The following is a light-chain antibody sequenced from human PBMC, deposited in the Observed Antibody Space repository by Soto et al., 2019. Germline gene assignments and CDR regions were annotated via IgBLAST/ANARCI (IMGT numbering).Light chain of an antibody. CDR3: QQYNIYPWT. CDR1: QSISSW. V-gene: IGKV1-5*03. Sequence: QVTESASALSANIADRVTVTCRASQSISSWLAWYQQKPGKAPKLLIYKASSLESGVPSRFSGSGSGTEFTLTISSLQPDDFAPYYCQQYNIYPWTFGQGTNVAIK. CDR2: KAS. J-gene: IGKJ1*01.